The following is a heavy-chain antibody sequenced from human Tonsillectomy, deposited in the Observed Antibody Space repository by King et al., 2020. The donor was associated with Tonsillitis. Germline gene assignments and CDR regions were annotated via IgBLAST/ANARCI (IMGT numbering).Heavy chain of an antibody. CDR3: ARQTYDYLWGSYRPTFDY. J-gene: IGHJ4*02. Sequence: QLQESGPGLVKPSETLSLTCTVSGGSITTDSSYWGWLRQPPGKGLEWVGSSYHRGSTHFNPSLTSRVTISVETSTNQFSLKLSTVTASDTAVYYCARQTYDYLWGSYRPTFDYWGQGTLVTVSS. CDR2: SYHRGST. V-gene: IGHV4-39*01. D-gene: IGHD3-16*02. CDR1: GGSITTDSSY.